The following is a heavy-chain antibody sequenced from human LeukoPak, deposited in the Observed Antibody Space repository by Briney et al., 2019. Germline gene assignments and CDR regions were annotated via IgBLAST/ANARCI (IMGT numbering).Heavy chain of an antibody. J-gene: IGHJ4*02. CDR3: AKNKEMATRPGRYFDY. CDR1: GFTFSSYG. V-gene: IGHV3-30*02. Sequence: GGSLRLSCAASGFTFSSYGMHWVRQASGKGLEWVAFIRYDGSNKYYADSVKGRFTISRDNSKNTLYLQMNSLRAEDTAVYYCAKNKEMATRPGRYFDYWGQGTLVTVSS. D-gene: IGHD5-24*01. CDR2: IRYDGSNK.